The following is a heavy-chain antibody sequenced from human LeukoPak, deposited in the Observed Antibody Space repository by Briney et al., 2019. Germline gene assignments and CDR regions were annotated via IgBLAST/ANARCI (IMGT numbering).Heavy chain of an antibody. Sequence: EPGGSLRLSCAASGFTFSSYSMNWVRQAPGKGLEWVSSISSSSSYIYYADSVKGRFTISRDNAKNSLYLQMNSLRAEDTAVYYCARAGITIFGVVTTYYFDYWGQGTLVTVSS. D-gene: IGHD3-3*01. CDR3: ARAGITIFGVVTTYYFDY. CDR2: ISSSSSYI. J-gene: IGHJ4*02. CDR1: GFTFSSYS. V-gene: IGHV3-21*01.